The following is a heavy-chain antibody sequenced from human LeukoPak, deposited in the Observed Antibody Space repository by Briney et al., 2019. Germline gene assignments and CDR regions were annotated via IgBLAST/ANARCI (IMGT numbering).Heavy chain of an antibody. J-gene: IGHJ3*02. CDR1: GYTFTSYY. Sequence: GASVKVSCKASGYTFTSYYMHWVRQAPGQGLEWMGIINPSGGSTSYAQKFQGRVTMTRDMSTSTAYMELRSLRSDDTAVYYCARDGFDYYDSSGYHDAFDIWGQGTMVTVSS. V-gene: IGHV1-46*01. CDR2: INPSGGST. CDR3: ARDGFDYYDSSGYHDAFDI. D-gene: IGHD3-22*01.